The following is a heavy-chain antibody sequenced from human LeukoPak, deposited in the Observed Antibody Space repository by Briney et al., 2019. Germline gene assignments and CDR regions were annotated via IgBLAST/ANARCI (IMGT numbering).Heavy chain of an antibody. Sequence: PGGSLRLSCAASGFTFSSYAMSWVRQAPGKGLEWVSAISGSGGSTYYADSVKGRFTISRDNSKNTLYLQMNSLRAEDTAVYYCAKEFGGDQLLGVNWFDPWGQGTLVTVSS. V-gene: IGHV3-23*01. CDR1: GFTFSSYA. J-gene: IGHJ5*02. CDR3: AKEFGGDQLLGVNWFDP. D-gene: IGHD2-2*01. CDR2: ISGSGGST.